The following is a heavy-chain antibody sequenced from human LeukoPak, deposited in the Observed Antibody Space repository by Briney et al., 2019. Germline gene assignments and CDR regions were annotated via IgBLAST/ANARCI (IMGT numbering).Heavy chain of an antibody. J-gene: IGHJ1*01. V-gene: IGHV4-4*07. CDR3: ARQQVGWEYQLLGEYFQL. CDR1: GGSISSYY. Sequence: PSETLSLTCTVSGGSISSYYWSWIRQPAGKGLEWIGRIYTSGSTNYNPSLKSRVTMSVDTSKNKFSLKLSSVTAADTAVYYCARQQVGWEYQLLGEYFQLWGQGTLVTVSS. D-gene: IGHD2-2*01. CDR2: IYTSGST.